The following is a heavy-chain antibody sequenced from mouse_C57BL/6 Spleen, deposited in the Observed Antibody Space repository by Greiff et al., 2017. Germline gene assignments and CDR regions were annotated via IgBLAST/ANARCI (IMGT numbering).Heavy chain of an antibody. Sequence: QVQLQQSGAELARPGASVKMSCKASGYTFTSYTMHWVKQRPGQGLEWIGYINPSSGYTKYNQKFKDKATLTADKSSSTAYMQLSSLTSEDSAVYYCARWGNYYGSNLNYYARDYWGQGTSVTVSS. CDR2: INPSSGYT. CDR1: GYTFTSYT. V-gene: IGHV1-4*01. J-gene: IGHJ4*01. D-gene: IGHD1-1*01. CDR3: ARWGNYYGSNLNYYARDY.